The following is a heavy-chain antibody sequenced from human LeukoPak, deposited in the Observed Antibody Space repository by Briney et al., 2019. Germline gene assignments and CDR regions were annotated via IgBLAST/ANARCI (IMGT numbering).Heavy chain of an antibody. CDR1: GYTFTDHY. J-gene: IGHJ4*02. CDR2: ISPKSGGT. Sequence: GASVNVSCKASGYTFTDHYMHWVRQAPGQGLEWMGCISPKSGGTNYAQKFQGRVTMTRDTSISTAYMELSRLTSDDTAVYYCARDAIVRDYSNSDYWGQGTLVTVSS. D-gene: IGHD4-11*01. V-gene: IGHV1-2*02. CDR3: ARDAIVRDYSNSDY.